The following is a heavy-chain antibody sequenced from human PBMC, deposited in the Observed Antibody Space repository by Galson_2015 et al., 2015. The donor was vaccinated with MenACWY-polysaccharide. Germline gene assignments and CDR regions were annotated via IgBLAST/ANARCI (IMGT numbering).Heavy chain of an antibody. CDR3: TRNLDTLLTTRGGFDY. CDR1: GDSVSSHSAV. V-gene: IGHV6-1*01. CDR2: TYCRSKCYN. Sequence: CAISGDSVSSHSAVWNWIRQSPSRGLEWLGRTYCRSKCYNDYAVSVKRRITIKPDTSKNQFSLQLNSVTPEDTAVYYCTRNLDTLLTTRGGFDYWGQGTLVTVSS. D-gene: IGHD4-11*01. J-gene: IGHJ4*02.